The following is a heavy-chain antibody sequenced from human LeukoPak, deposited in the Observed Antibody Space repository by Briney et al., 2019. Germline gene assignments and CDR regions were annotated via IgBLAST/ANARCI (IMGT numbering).Heavy chain of an antibody. CDR2: TSWNSGSI. V-gene: IGHV3-9*01. J-gene: IGHJ6*02. Sequence: PGGSLRLSCAASGFTFDDYAMHWVRQAPGKGLEWVSGTSWNSGSIGYADSVKGRFTISRDNAKNSLYLQMNSLRAEDTALYYCAKGLGSSSWYGMDVWGQGTTVTVSS. D-gene: IGHD6-13*01. CDR3: AKGLGSSSWYGMDV. CDR1: GFTFDDYA.